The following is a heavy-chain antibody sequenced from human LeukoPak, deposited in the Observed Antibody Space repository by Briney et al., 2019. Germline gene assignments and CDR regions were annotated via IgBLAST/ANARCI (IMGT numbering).Heavy chain of an antibody. V-gene: IGHV5-51*01. CDR3: AGYGIEMATIKDGMDV. J-gene: IGHJ6*02. Sequence: GESLKISCKGSGYSFTSYWIGWVRQMPGKGLEWMGIIYPGDSDTRYSPSFQGQVTISADKSISTAHLQWSSLKASDTAMYYCAGYGIEMATIKDGMDVWGQGTTVTVSS. D-gene: IGHD5-24*01. CDR1: GYSFTSYW. CDR2: IYPGDSDT.